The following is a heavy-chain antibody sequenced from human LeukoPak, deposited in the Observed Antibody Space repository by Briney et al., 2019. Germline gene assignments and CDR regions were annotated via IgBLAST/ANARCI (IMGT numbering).Heavy chain of an antibody. J-gene: IGHJ6*03. Sequence: ASVKVSCKASGYPFTGYYLHWVRQAPGQGLEWMGWINPNSGGTDYAQKFQGRVTMTRDTSITTAYMELSRLKSDDTAVYYCARGGGTFLDYMDVWGKGTTVTVSS. CDR1: GYPFTGYY. D-gene: IGHD3-16*01. CDR2: INPNSGGT. V-gene: IGHV1-2*02. CDR3: ARGGGTFLDYMDV.